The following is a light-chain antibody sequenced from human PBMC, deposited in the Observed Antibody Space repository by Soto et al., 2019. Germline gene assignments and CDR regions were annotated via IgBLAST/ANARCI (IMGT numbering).Light chain of an antibody. CDR3: QQYGSSPGT. CDR2: GAS. V-gene: IGKV3-20*01. Sequence: EIVMTQSPATLSVSPLEIATLSFMASQSISSNLAWYQQKPGQAPRLLIYGASSRATGIPDRFSGSGSGTDFTLTISRLEPEDFAVYYCQQYGSSPGTFGGGTKVDIK. J-gene: IGKJ4*01. CDR1: QSISSN.